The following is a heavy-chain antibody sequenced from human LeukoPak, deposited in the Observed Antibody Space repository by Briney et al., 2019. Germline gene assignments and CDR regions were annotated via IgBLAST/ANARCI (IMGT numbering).Heavy chain of an antibody. V-gene: IGHV3-49*03. CDR3: TRDCSSTSCYDYGMDV. CDR2: IRSKAYGGTT. J-gene: IGHJ6*02. D-gene: IGHD2-2*01. CDR1: GFTFGDYA. Sequence: GRSLRLSCTASGFTFGDYAMSWFRQAPGKGLECVGFIRSKAYGGTTEYAASVKGRFTISRDDSKSIAYLQMNSLKTEDTAVYYCTRDCSSTSCYDYGMDVLGQGTTVTVSS.